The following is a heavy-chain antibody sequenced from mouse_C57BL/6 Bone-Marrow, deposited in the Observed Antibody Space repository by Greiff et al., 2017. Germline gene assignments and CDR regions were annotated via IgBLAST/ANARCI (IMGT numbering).Heavy chain of an antibody. V-gene: IGHV14-4*01. Sequence: VQLKESGAELVRPGASVKLSCTASGFNIKDDYMHWVKQRPEQGLEWIGWIDPENGDTEYASKVQGKATITADTSSNTAYLQLSSLTSEDTAVYYCTQTRGWFAYWGQGTLVTVSA. CDR2: IDPENGDT. J-gene: IGHJ3*01. CDR3: TQTRGWFAY. CDR1: GFNIKDDY.